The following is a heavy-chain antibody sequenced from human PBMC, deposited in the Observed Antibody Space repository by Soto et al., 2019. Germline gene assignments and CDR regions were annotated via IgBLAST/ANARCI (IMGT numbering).Heavy chain of an antibody. V-gene: IGHV6-1*01. J-gene: IGHJ6*02. Sequence: PSQTLSLTCAISGDSVSSNSATWNWIRQSPSRGPEWLGRTYYRSKWYNDYAVSVRSRITISPDTSKNQFSLQLNSVTPEDAAVYYCARDHRGAKYGLDVWGQGTTVTVSS. D-gene: IGHD1-26*01. CDR3: ARDHRGAKYGLDV. CDR1: GDSVSSNSAT. CDR2: TYYRSKWYN.